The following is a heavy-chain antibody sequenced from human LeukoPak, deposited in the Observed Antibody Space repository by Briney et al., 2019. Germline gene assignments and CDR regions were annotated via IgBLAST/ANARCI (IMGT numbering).Heavy chain of an antibody. J-gene: IGHJ4*02. Sequence: PGGSLRLSCTASGFAFSAHGMHWVRQAPGKGLEWGAFISYEASKQNYGDSVKGRFTISRDKSKNTLYLEMYSLGVEDTAVYYCAKNGAPYSGTYSDSWGQGTLVTVSS. V-gene: IGHV3-30*18. CDR3: AKNGAPYSGTYSDS. CDR2: ISYEASKQ. CDR1: GFAFSAHG. D-gene: IGHD1-26*01.